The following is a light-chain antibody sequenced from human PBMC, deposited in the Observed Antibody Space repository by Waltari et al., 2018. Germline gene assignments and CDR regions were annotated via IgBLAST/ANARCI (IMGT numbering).Light chain of an antibody. CDR1: SSDVGNYKR. CDR3: SSYAGSSKGV. J-gene: IGLJ2*01. CDR2: TVS. Sequence: QSALTQPASVSGSPGQSITISCTGTSSDVGNYKRVSWSQPHPGKAPKLMLYTVSKRPLGVSVRFSGSQSGDMASLTISGLQPEDEAEYCCSSYAGSSKGVFGGGTKVTVL. V-gene: IGLV2-23*02.